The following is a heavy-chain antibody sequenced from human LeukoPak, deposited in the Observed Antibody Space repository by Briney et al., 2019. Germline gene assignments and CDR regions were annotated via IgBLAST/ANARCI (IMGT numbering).Heavy chain of an antibody. V-gene: IGHV4-59*01. Sequence: SETLSLTCTVSGCSISSYYGSWIRQPPGKGLEWIAYIYYSGSTNYNPSLKSRVTISVDTSKNKFSLKLSSVTAADTAVYYCARGPTVTDYYYFGMDVWGQRTTVTVS. CDR1: GCSISSYY. CDR2: IYYSGST. J-gene: IGHJ6*02. CDR3: ARGPTVTDYYYFGMDV. D-gene: IGHD4-11*01.